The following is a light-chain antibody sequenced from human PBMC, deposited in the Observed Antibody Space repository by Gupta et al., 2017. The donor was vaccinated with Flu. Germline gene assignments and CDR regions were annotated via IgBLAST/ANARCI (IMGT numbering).Light chain of an antibody. Sequence: QSVLTQPPSVSGAPRQRVTISCTGISSNIGAGYDVHWYQQLPGTAPKLLIYGNSNRPAGVPDRFAGSKSGTSASLAITGLQAEDEADYYCQSYDSSLSVVVFGGGTKLTVL. J-gene: IGLJ2*01. CDR2: GNS. CDR3: QSYDSSLSVVV. V-gene: IGLV1-40*01. CDR1: SSNIGAGYD.